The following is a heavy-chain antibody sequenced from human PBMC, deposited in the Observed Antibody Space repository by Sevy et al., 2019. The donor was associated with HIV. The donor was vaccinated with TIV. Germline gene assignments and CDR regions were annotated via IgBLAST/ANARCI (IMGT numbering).Heavy chain of an antibody. CDR2: IYIRGTT. CDR1: GGSIRSGRYY. J-gene: IGHJ6*02. CDR3: ARELSDYGMDV. V-gene: IGHV4-61*02. Sequence: SESLSLTCNVYGGSIRSGRYYWSWIRQPAGKGLEWIGRIYIRGTTNYNPSLKSRITMSVDTSKNQFSLKLSSVTATDAAVYYCARELSDYGMDVWGQGTTVTVS.